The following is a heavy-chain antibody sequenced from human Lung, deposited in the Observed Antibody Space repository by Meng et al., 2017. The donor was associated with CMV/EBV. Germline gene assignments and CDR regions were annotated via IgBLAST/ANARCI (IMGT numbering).Heavy chain of an antibody. V-gene: IGHV3-30*04. CDR1: GFTFRDYA. CDR2: ISNDGRNK. Sequence: GVXRLSXAASGFTFRDYAMHWVRQAPGKGLEWVTVISNDGRNKYYADSVKGRFTISRDNSENTLHLQMNSLGAEDTAVYYYARDSTGALVVTPARGYYFAYWGPGTXVPVAS. CDR3: ARDSTGALVVTPARGYYFAY. D-gene: IGHD2-2*01. J-gene: IGHJ4*02.